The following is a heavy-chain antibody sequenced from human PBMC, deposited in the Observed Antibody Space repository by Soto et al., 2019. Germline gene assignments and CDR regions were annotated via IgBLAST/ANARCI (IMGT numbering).Heavy chain of an antibody. CDR3: AVAIFGVDNYYFDY. V-gene: IGHV3-30*03. D-gene: IGHD3-3*01. Sequence: QVQLVESGGGVVQPGRSLRLSCAASGFTFSSYGMHWVRQAPGKGLEWVAVISYDGSNKYYADSVKGRFTISRDNSKNTLYLQMNSLRAEDTAVYYCAVAIFGVDNYYFDYWGQGTLVTVSS. J-gene: IGHJ4*02. CDR1: GFTFSSYG. CDR2: ISYDGSNK.